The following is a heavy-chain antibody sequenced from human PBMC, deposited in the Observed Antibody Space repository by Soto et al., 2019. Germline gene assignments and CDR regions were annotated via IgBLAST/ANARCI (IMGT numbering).Heavy chain of an antibody. J-gene: IGHJ5*02. CDR2: ISYDGNNK. Sequence: PGGSLRLSCAASGFSFSDYAMHWVRQAPGKGLEWVAVISYDGNNKYYADSVKGRFTISRDNSKNTLYLQMNSLRAEDTAVYYCARGVNTPWHWFDPWGQGTLVTVSS. V-gene: IGHV3-30-3*01. D-gene: IGHD2-15*01. CDR1: GFSFSDYA. CDR3: ARGVNTPWHWFDP.